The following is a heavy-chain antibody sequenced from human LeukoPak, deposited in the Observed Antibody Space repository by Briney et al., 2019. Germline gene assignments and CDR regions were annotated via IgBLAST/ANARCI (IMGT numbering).Heavy chain of an antibody. CDR3: ARHSPGWYYFDY. V-gene: IGHV5-10-1*01. J-gene: IGHJ4*02. D-gene: IGHD6-19*01. Sequence: GESLKISCKGSGYSFTSYWISWVRQMPGKGLEWMGRIDPSDSYTNYSPSFRGHVTISPDKSISTAYLQWSSLKASDTAMYYCARHSPGWYYFDYWGQGTLVTVSS. CDR1: GYSFTSYW. CDR2: IDPSDSYT.